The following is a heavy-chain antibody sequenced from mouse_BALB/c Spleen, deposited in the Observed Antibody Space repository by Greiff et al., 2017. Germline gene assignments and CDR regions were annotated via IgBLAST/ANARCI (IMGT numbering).Heavy chain of an antibody. D-gene: IGHD2-3*01. Sequence: EVQLVESGGGLVKPGGSLKLSCAASGFTFSDYYMYWVRQTPEKRLEWVATISDGGSYTYYPDSVKGRFTISRDNAKNNLYLQMSSLKSEDTAMYYCAREDGLFAYWGQGTLVTVSA. CDR2: ISDGGSYT. CDR3: AREDGLFAY. V-gene: IGHV5-4*02. J-gene: IGHJ3*01. CDR1: GFTFSDYY.